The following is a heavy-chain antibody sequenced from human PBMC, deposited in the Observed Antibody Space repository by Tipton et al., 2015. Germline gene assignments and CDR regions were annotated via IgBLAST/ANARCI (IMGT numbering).Heavy chain of an antibody. CDR1: GFTFSSYG. CDR3: ARDWHYYYYGMDV. J-gene: IGHJ6*02. CDR2: VWYDGSNK. Sequence: SLRLSCAASGFTFSSYGMHWVRQAPGKGLEWVAVVWYDGSNKYYADSVKGRFTISRDNSKNTLYLQMNSLRAEDTAVYYCARDWHYYYYGMDVWGQGTTVTVSS. V-gene: IGHV3-33*01.